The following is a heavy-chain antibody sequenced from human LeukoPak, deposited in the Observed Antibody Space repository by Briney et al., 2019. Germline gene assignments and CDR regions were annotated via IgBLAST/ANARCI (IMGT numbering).Heavy chain of an antibody. V-gene: IGHV3-21*01. CDR1: GFNFSSYS. Sequence: GGSLRLSCAASGFNFSSYSMNWVRQAPGKGLEWVSSISSSSSYIYYADSVKGRFTISRDNAKNSLYLQMNSLRAEDTAVYYCARDGRIFGVVSYWGQGTLVTVSS. CDR3: ARDGRIFGVVSY. J-gene: IGHJ4*02. CDR2: ISSSSSYI. D-gene: IGHD3-3*01.